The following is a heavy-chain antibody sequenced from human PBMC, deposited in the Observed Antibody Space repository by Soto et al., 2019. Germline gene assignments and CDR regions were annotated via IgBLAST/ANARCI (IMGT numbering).Heavy chain of an antibody. CDR2: ISSSGDDT. D-gene: IGHD6-6*01. CDR3: AKNGYEYSTSSPWFDP. V-gene: IGHV3-64*04. Sequence: GSLRLSCSASGFTFSSYAMHWVRQAPGKGLEYVSSISSSGDDTYYPDSVKGRFTISRDNSRNTLYLQMNSLRAEDTAIYYCAKNGYEYSTSSPWFDPWGQGTLVTVSS. CDR1: GFTFSSYA. J-gene: IGHJ5*02.